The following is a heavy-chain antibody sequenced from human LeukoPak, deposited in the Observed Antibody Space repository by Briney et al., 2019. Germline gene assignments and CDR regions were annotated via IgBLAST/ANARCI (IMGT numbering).Heavy chain of an antibody. J-gene: IGHJ4*02. CDR2: ISSSGSTI. V-gene: IGHV3-48*03. D-gene: IGHD4-23*01. Sequence: GGSLRLSCAASGFTFSSNEMNWGRQAPGKGLEWVSYISSSGSTIYYADSVKGRFTISRDNAKNSLYLKMNSLRAGYTGVYYCERELCGNTFDCWGQGTLVTVSS. CDR3: ERELCGNTFDC. CDR1: GFTFSSNE.